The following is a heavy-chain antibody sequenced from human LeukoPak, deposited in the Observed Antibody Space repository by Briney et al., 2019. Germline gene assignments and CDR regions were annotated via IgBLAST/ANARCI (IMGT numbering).Heavy chain of an antibody. V-gene: IGHV4-38-2*02. CDR1: GGSISSYY. CDR3: ARGCYYDSSGPIYFDY. CDR2: IYHSGST. D-gene: IGHD3-22*01. Sequence: SETLSLTCTVSGGSISSYYWGWIRQPPGKGLEWIGSIYHSGSTYYNPSLKSRVTISVDTSKNQFSLKLSSVTAADTAVYYCARGCYYDSSGPIYFDYWGQGTLVTVSS. J-gene: IGHJ4*02.